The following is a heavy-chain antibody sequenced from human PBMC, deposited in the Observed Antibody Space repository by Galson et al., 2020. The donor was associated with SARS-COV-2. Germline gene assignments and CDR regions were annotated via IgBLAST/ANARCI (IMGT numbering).Heavy chain of an antibody. CDR1: GGSISSSSYY. CDR2: IYYSGST. J-gene: IGHJ4*02. CDR3: ARGTVYVWGSYRRKGHYFDY. D-gene: IGHD3-16*02. Sequence: ETSETLTLTCTVSGGSISSSSYYWAWIRQPPGKRPEWIGSIYYSGSTYYNPSLKSRVTLSIDTYKNHFSLKLSSVTAADTAVYYCARGTVYVWGSYRRKGHYFDYWGQGTLVTVSS. V-gene: IGHV4-39*02.